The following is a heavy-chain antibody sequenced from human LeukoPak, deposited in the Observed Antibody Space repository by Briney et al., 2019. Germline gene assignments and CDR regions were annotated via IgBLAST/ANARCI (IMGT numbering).Heavy chain of an antibody. CDR2: ISWNSGSV. J-gene: IGHJ4*02. Sequence: GRSLRLSCAASGFTLDDYAMNWARQVPGKALEWVSGISWNSGSVGYAGSVKGRFTISRDNAKNSLYLQMDRLRDDDTALYYCAKARFEESCFDYWGQGTLVTVSS. D-gene: IGHD3-10*01. CDR1: GFTLDDYA. CDR3: AKARFEESCFDY. V-gene: IGHV3-9*01.